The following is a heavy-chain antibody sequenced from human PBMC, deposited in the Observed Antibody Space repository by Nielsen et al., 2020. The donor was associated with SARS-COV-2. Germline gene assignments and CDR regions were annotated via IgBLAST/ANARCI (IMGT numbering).Heavy chain of an antibody. D-gene: IGHD6-19*01. V-gene: IGHV3-30*03. CDR3: ARDSSGWYMVY. CDR2: ISYDGSNK. Sequence: GGSLRLSCAASGFTFSSYGMHWVRQAPGKGLEWVAVISYDGSNKYYADSVKGRFTISRDNSKNTLYLQMNSLRAEDTAVYYCARDSSGWYMVYWGQGTLVTVSS. CDR1: GFTFSSYG. J-gene: IGHJ4*02.